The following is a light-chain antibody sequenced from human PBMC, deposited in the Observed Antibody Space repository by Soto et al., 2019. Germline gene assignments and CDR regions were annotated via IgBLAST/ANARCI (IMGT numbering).Light chain of an antibody. V-gene: IGLV2-14*01. CDR3: SSYTSSSTPLV. CDR1: SSDVGGYNY. J-gene: IGLJ1*01. CDR2: DVS. Sequence: QSVLTQPASVSGSPGHSITISCTGTSSDVGGYNYVSWYQQHPGKAPKLMIYDVSNRPSGVSNRFSGSKSGNTASLTISGLQAEDEADYYCSSYTSSSTPLVFGTGTKVTVL.